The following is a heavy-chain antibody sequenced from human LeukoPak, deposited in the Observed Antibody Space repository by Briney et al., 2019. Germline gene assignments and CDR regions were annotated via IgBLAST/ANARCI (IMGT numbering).Heavy chain of an antibody. CDR2: IWYDGSNE. V-gene: IGHV3-33*01. J-gene: IGHJ4*02. Sequence: GRSLRLSCAASGFTFSNYCMHWVRQAPGKGLQWVAVIWYDGSNEYYTGSVKGRFTISRDNAHNTLYLQMNSLRDEDTAVYYCARGSQSTWGFFAYWGQGTRVTVSS. D-gene: IGHD1-1*01. CDR1: GFTFSNYC. CDR3: ARGSQSTWGFFAY.